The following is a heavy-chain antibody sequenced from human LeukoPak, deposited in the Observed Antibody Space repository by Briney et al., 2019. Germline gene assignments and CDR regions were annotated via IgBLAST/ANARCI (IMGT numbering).Heavy chain of an antibody. CDR1: GGSISTYY. CDR2: IYTSGST. Sequence: SSETLSLTCTVSGGSISTYYWSWIRQPAGKGLEWIGRIYTSGSTNYNPSLKSRVTMSVDTSKNQFSLKLSSVTAADTAVYYCAKDHSLQWELLPEFHSIDYWGQGTLVTVSS. J-gene: IGHJ4*02. D-gene: IGHD1-26*01. CDR3: AKDHSLQWELLPEFHSIDY. V-gene: IGHV4-4*07.